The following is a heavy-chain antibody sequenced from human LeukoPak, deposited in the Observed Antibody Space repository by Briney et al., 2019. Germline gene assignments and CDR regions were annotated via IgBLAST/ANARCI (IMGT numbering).Heavy chain of an antibody. Sequence: SETLSLTCTVSGGSISSSSYYWGWIRQPPGKGLEWLGSIYYRGSTYYNPSLMSRVTISVDTSKNQFSLKLSSVTAADTAVYYCARHGEERHLVVWFDPWGQGTLVTVSS. CDR1: GGSISSSSYY. V-gene: IGHV4-39*01. J-gene: IGHJ5*02. CDR2: IYYRGST. D-gene: IGHD6-13*01. CDR3: ARHGEERHLVVWFDP.